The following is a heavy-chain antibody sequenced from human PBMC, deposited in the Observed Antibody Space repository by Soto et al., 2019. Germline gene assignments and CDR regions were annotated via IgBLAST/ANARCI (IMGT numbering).Heavy chain of an antibody. J-gene: IGHJ4*02. CDR3: AKDLYSSGWYGGYYFDY. D-gene: IGHD6-19*01. V-gene: IGHV3-30*18. Sequence: GGSLRLSCAASGFTFSSYGMHWVRQAPGKGLERVAVISYDGSNKYYADSVKGRFTISRDNSKNTLYLQMNSLRAEDTAVYYCAKDLYSSGWYGGYYFDYWGQGTLVTVSS. CDR2: ISYDGSNK. CDR1: GFTFSSYG.